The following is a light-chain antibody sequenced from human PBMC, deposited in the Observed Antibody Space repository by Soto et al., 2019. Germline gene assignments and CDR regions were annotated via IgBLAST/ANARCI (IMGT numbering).Light chain of an antibody. J-gene: IGLJ1*01. Sequence: QSVLTQPASVSGSPGRSIAISCTGTSGDVGGYDYVSWYQQHPDKAPKLMIYEVTKRPSWVSNRFSGSKSGSTASLTISGLQPEDEADYYCSSHTSGSTRVFRSGTKVTVL. CDR2: EVT. V-gene: IGLV2-14*01. CDR1: SGDVGGYDY. CDR3: SSHTSGSTRV.